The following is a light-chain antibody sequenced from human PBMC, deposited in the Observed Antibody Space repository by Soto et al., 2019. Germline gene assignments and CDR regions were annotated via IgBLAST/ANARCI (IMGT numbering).Light chain of an antibody. V-gene: IGKV3-20*01. CDR3: QQYNNWPWT. Sequence: EIVLTQSPGTVSLSPGERATLSCRASQSVSSSSLAWYQQRPGQAPRLLIFTASSRATGTPDRFSGSGSGTDFTLTISRLEPEDFAVYYCQQYNNWPWTFGQGTKVDIK. J-gene: IGKJ1*01. CDR2: TAS. CDR1: QSVSSSS.